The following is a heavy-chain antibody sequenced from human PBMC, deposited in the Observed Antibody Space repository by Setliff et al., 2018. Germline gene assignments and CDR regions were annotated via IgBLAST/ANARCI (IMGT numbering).Heavy chain of an antibody. J-gene: IGHJ4*02. CDR3: ARDRGVGGYNFWSGTTTYYFDY. CDR2: IIPILGIA. D-gene: IGHD3-3*01. CDR1: GYTFTSYG. Sequence: ASVKVSCKASGYTFTSYGFNWVRQAPGQGLEWMGGIIPILGIANYAQKLQGIVTMTTDTSTSTAYMELRSLRSDDTAVYYCARDRGVGGYNFWSGTTTYYFDYWGQGTLVTVSS. V-gene: IGHV1-18*01.